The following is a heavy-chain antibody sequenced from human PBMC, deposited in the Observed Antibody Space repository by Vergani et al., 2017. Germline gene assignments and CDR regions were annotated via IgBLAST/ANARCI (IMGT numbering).Heavy chain of an antibody. J-gene: IGHJ4*02. Sequence: QVQLQESGPGLVKPSETLSLTCTVSGGSISSYYWSWIRQPPGKGLEWIEYIYYSGSTNYNPSLKSRVTISVDTSKNQFSLKLSSVTAADTAVYYCASAYSSSWYPYWGQGTLVTVSS. CDR3: ASAYSSSWYPY. CDR2: IYYSGST. V-gene: IGHV4-59*01. D-gene: IGHD6-13*01. CDR1: GGSISSYY.